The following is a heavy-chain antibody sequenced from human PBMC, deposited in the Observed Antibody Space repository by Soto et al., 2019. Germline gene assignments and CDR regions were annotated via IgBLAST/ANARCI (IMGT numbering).Heavy chain of an antibody. CDR3: ARAYGAGSFDF. CDR1: GYTFRSYD. D-gene: IGHD3-10*01. J-gene: IGHJ5*01. Sequence: QVQLVQSGAEVKKPGASVKVSCTGSGYTFRSYDIHWLRQATGQGLEWMGWVNPNTGNTGYAQKFQGRVTMTRDMSERSAYMEVNSLTSEDTAIYYCARAYGAGSFDFWGQGTLVSVSS. V-gene: IGHV1-8*01. CDR2: VNPNTGNT.